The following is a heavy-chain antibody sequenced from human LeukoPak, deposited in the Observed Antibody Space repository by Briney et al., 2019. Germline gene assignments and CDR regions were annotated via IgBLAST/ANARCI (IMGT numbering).Heavy chain of an antibody. J-gene: IGHJ4*02. CDR3: ARRSGSSWSSFDY. V-gene: IGHV3-23*01. CDR2: ISGSGGST. D-gene: IGHD6-13*01. CDR1: GFTFSSYA. Sequence: GGSLRLSCAASGFTFSSYAMSWVRQAPGKGLEWVSAISGSGGSTYYADSVKGRLTISRDNFGNMLYLHLDSLRVEDTAIYYCARRSGSSWSSFDYWGQGALVTVSS.